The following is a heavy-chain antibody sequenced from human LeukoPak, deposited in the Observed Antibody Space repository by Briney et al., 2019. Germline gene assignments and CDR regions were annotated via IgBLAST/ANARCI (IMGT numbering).Heavy chain of an antibody. Sequence: PSETLSLTCIVSGGSIISSNYYWGWIRQPPGKGLGWLGSIYYSGSTYYNVSLKSRVTISVDTSKNQFSLKLSSVTAADTAVYYCARGLTGTTDWFDPWGQGTLVTVSS. J-gene: IGHJ5*02. CDR3: ARGLTGTTDWFDP. CDR2: IYYSGST. CDR1: GGSIISSNYY. D-gene: IGHD1-1*01. V-gene: IGHV4-39*07.